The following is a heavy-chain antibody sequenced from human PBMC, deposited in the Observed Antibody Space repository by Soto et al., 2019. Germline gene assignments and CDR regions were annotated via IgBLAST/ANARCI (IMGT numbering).Heavy chain of an antibody. CDR1: GGTFSSYA. Sequence: QVQLVQSGAEVKKPGSSVKVSCKASGGTFSSYAISWVRQAPGQGLAWMGGIIPIFGTANYAQKFQGRVMITADESISTEYMELSSMRSEDTAVYSCATYCTYGVCRFDYLGQGTLVTVSS. V-gene: IGHV1-69*01. D-gene: IGHD2-8*01. J-gene: IGHJ4*02. CDR3: ATYCTYGVCRFDY. CDR2: IIPIFGTA.